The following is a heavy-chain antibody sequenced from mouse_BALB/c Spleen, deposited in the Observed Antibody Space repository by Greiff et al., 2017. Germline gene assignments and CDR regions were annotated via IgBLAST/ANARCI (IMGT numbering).Heavy chain of an antibody. J-gene: IGHJ2*01. V-gene: IGHV5-6*01. Sequence: EVKVVESGGDLVKPGGSLKLSCAASGFTFSSYGMSWVRQTPDKRLVWVATISSGGSYTYYPDSVKGRFTISRDNAKNTLYLQMSSLKSEDTAMYYCARHEKYGSSNDYWGQGTTLTVSS. D-gene: IGHD1-1*01. CDR3: ARHEKYGSSNDY. CDR2: ISSGGSYT. CDR1: GFTFSSYG.